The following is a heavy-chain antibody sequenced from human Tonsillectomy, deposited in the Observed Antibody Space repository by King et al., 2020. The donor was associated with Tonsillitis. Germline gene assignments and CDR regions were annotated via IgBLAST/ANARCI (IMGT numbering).Heavy chain of an antibody. V-gene: IGHV3-21*01. D-gene: IGHD2-2*01. CDR1: GFTFSSYS. CDR3: ARERYCSSTSCPYGMDV. Sequence: VQLVESGGGLVKPGGSLRLSCAASGFTFSSYSMNWVRQAPGKGLEWVSSIISSSSYIYYADSVKGRFTISRDNAKNSLYLQMNSLRAEDTAVYYCARERYCSSTSCPYGMDVWGQGTTVTVSS. J-gene: IGHJ6*02. CDR2: IISSSSYI.